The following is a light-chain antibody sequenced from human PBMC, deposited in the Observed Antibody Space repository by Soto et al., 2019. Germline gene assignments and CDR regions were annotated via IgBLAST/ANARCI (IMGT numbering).Light chain of an antibody. CDR3: QQYSSLPHT. CDR1: QSILDRSKNKYY. Sequence: DIVMTQSPDSLAVSLGERATFNCKSSQSILDRSKNKYYLAWYQQKSGQPPKLLIYWASLREPGVPDRFTGSGSGTDFTLTISSLQAEDVAVYYCQQYSSLPHTFGQGTKLEVK. J-gene: IGKJ2*01. CDR2: WAS. V-gene: IGKV4-1*01.